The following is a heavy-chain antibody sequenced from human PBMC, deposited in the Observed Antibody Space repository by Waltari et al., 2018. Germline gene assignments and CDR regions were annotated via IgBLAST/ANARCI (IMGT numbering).Heavy chain of an antibody. CDR2: INHSGST. Sequence: QVQLQQWGAGLLKPSETLSLTCAVYGGSFSGYYWSWIRQPPGKGLEWIGEINHSGSTNYNPSLKSRGTISVDTSKNQFSLKLSSVTAADTAVYYCASRLRAAAGTIDYWGQGTLVTVSS. J-gene: IGHJ4*02. V-gene: IGHV4-34*01. CDR1: GGSFSGYY. D-gene: IGHD6-13*01. CDR3: ASRLRAAAGTIDY.